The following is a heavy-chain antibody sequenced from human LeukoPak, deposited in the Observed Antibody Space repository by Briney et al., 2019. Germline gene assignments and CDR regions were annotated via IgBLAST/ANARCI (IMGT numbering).Heavy chain of an antibody. CDR1: GFTFSSYG. Sequence: PGGSLRLSCAASGFTFSSYGMHWVRQAPGKGLEWVAFIRYDGSNKDYADSVKGRFTISRDNSKNTLYLQMNSLRLEDTAVYYCTKSRGSGSYSPPNYFDPWGQGTLVTVSS. J-gene: IGHJ5*02. CDR2: IRYDGSNK. D-gene: IGHD3-10*01. V-gene: IGHV3-30*02. CDR3: TKSRGSGSYSPPNYFDP.